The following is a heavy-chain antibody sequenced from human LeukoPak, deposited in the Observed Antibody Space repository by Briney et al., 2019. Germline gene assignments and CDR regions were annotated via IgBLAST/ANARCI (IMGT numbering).Heavy chain of an antibody. Sequence: GGSLRLSCAASGFTFSSYAMSWVRQAPGKGLEGVSGISSSGGSTYYADSVKGRFTISRDNSKNTLYLEMNSLRADDTAVYYCVRDRPSGYYYDSSNYYFDYWGQGTLVTVSS. CDR2: ISSSGGST. V-gene: IGHV3-23*01. D-gene: IGHD3-22*01. J-gene: IGHJ4*02. CDR3: VRDRPSGYYYDSSNYYFDY. CDR1: GFTFSSYA.